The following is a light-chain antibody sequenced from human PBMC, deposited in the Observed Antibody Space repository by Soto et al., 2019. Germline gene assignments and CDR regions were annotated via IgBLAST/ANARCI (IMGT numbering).Light chain of an antibody. Sequence: QSALTQPASVSGSPGQSITISCTGTSSDVGSSNLVSWYQQHPGKAPKVIIYEVSQRPSGVSNRFSGSKSGNTASLTISGLQAEDEADYYCYSNAGGPWVFGRGTKLTVL. CDR2: EVS. CDR3: YSNAGGPWV. V-gene: IGLV2-23*02. CDR1: SSDVGSSNL. J-gene: IGLJ3*02.